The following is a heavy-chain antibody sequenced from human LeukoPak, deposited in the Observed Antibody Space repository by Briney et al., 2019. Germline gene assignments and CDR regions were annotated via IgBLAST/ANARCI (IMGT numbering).Heavy chain of an antibody. Sequence: ASVKVSCKASGYTFTGYYMHWVRQAPGQGLEWMGWINPNSGGTNYAQKFQGRVTMTRDTSISTAYMELSRLRSDDTAVYYCARDGHNYGSGSYYWYWGQGTLVTVSS. D-gene: IGHD3-10*01. CDR1: GYTFTGYY. CDR3: ARDGHNYGSGSYYWY. CDR2: INPNSGGT. V-gene: IGHV1-2*02. J-gene: IGHJ4*02.